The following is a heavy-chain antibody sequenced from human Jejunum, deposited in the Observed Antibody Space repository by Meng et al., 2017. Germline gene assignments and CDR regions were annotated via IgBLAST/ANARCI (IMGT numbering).Heavy chain of an antibody. CDR2: ISLSDSRI. Sequence: ERQQVGLGGGVVKPGGSLRLSCVGSRFIFDTYDMTWVRQAPGKGLEWVSSISLSDSRISYADSVKGRFTISRDNAKSSLYLQMNSLRAEDTAIYYCASDPNWSTNWGQGTLVTVSS. CDR3: ASDPNWSTN. J-gene: IGHJ4*02. V-gene: IGHV3-21*02. CDR1: RFIFDTYD. D-gene: IGHD1-1*01.